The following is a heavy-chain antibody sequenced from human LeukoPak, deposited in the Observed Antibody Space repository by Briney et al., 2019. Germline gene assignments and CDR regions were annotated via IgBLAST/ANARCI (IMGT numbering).Heavy chain of an antibody. J-gene: IGHJ4*02. Sequence: GGSLRLSCAASGFTFSSYGMHWVRQAPGKGLEWVAVIWYDGSNKYYADSVKGRFTISRDNSKNTLYLQMNSLRAEDTAVYYCARVGGSSWSPIDYWGQGTLVTVSS. CDR3: ARVGGSSWSPIDY. V-gene: IGHV3-33*08. D-gene: IGHD6-13*01. CDR1: GFTFSSYG. CDR2: IWYDGSNK.